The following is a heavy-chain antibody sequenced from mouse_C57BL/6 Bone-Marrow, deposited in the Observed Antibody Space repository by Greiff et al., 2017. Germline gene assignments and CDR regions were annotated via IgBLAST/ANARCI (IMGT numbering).Heavy chain of an antibody. Sequence: DVKLVESEGGLVQPGSSMKLSCTASGFTFSDYYMAWVRQVPEKGLEWVANINYDGSSTYYLDSLKSRFIISRDNAKNILYLQMSSLKSEDTATYYCASLDSSGYFDYWGQGTTLTVSS. CDR3: ASLDSSGYFDY. CDR1: GFTFSDYY. D-gene: IGHD3-2*02. V-gene: IGHV5-16*01. CDR2: INYDGSST. J-gene: IGHJ2*01.